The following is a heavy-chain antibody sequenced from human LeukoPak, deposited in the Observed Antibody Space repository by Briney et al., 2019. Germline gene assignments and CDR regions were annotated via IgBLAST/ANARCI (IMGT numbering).Heavy chain of an antibody. Sequence: PGGSLRLSCAASKFTFSDYYMGWIRQAPGKGLEWVSYISASGSTILYADSVKGRFTISRDNAKNSLYLQMNSLRVEGTAVYYCAREGRTSVDYWGQGTLVTVSS. CDR3: AREGRTSVDY. CDR2: ISASGSTI. V-gene: IGHV3-11*01. J-gene: IGHJ4*02. CDR1: KFTFSDYY. D-gene: IGHD2-2*01.